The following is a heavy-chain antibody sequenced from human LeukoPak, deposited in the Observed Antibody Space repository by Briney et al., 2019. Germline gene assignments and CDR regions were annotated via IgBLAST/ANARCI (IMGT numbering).Heavy chain of an antibody. J-gene: IGHJ4*02. CDR1: GFTFSSYW. Sequence: PGGSLRLSCAASGFTFSSYWMSWVRQAPGKGLEWVANIKQEGSEKYYVESAKGRFTISRDNAKNSVYLQMNSLRDDDTAVYYCARSFAYWGQGTLVTVSS. V-gene: IGHV3-7*01. CDR2: IKQEGSEK. CDR3: ARSFAY.